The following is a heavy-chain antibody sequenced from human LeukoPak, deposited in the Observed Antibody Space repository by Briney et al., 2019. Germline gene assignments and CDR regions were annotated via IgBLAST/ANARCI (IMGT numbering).Heavy chain of an antibody. CDR1: GDSISSGGNY. J-gene: IGHJ6*03. CDR3: ASGPADFGDYVEYYYMDV. V-gene: IGHV4-30-2*01. D-gene: IGHD4-17*01. Sequence: SETLSLTCTVSGDSISSGGNYWSWVRQPPGRGLEWIGYIYDSGRTYYSPSLESRVTISLDRSKTQFSLEVTSATAADSAVYFCASGPADFGDYVEYYYMDVWGKGTTVTVSS. CDR2: IYDSGRT.